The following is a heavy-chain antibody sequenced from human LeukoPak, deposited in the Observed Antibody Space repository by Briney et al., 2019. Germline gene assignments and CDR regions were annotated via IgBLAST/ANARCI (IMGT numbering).Heavy chain of an antibody. Sequence: GGSLRLSCAVSGFTFSSYWMNWVRQAPGKGLEWVANINQVGSAQNYVDSVKGRFTFSRDNTMNSLSLQTNNLRAEDTAIYYCARDVQGGAFDYWGQGTLVTVSS. CDR2: INQVGSAQ. V-gene: IGHV3-7*01. CDR1: GFTFSSYW. D-gene: IGHD1-1*01. CDR3: ARDVQGGAFDY. J-gene: IGHJ4*02.